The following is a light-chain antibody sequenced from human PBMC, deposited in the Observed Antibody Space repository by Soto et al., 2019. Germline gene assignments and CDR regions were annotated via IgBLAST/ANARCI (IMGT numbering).Light chain of an antibody. V-gene: IGKV1-12*01. Sequence: DIQMTQSPSSVSASVGDRVTITCRASQDISDWLAWHQQKPGKAPKLLIYAATTLHSGVPSRFSGSGSGTDFTLTISSLQPEDFATYYCQQGHPFPLTFGGGTKVEIK. CDR2: AAT. J-gene: IGKJ4*01. CDR1: QDISDW. CDR3: QQGHPFPLT.